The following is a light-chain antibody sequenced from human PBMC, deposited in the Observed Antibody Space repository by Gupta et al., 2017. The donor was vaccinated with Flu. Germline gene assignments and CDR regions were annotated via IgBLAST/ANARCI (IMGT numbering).Light chain of an antibody. CDR1: SSDVGGYKL. Sequence: QSALSQPPSVSGSPGQSITISCTGTSSDVGGYKLVSWYQQHPGKAPKLLIYEVSKRPSGVSDRFSGSKSGNTASLTISGLQSDDEADYYCCSCAVVRDRQLFGGGTKLTVL. J-gene: IGLJ2*01. CDR2: EVS. V-gene: IGLV2-23*02. CDR3: CSCAVVRDRQL.